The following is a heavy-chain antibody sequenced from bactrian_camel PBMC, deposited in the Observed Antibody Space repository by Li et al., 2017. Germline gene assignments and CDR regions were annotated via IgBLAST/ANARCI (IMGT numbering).Heavy chain of an antibody. J-gene: IGHJ6*01. CDR3: NAQCPRRDA. CDR1: GFSISNYA. D-gene: IGHD3*01. CDR2: SHSGGRMT. V-gene: IGHV3S31*01. Sequence: VQLVESGGGLVQPGGSLTLSCAASGFSISNYAVNWVRQAPGKGLEWVSGSHSGGRMTYYADSVKGRFTISQDATKNTLYLQMNNLKPDDTARYFCNAQCPRRDAWGQGTQVTVS.